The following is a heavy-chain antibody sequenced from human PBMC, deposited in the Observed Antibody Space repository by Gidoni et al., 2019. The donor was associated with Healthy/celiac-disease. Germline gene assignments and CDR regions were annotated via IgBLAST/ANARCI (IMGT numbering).Heavy chain of an antibody. CDR3: ARGALLYYDILTGYYTSRVHYGMDV. CDR2: INHSGST. D-gene: IGHD3-9*01. J-gene: IGHJ6*02. CDR1: GGSFSGYY. V-gene: IGHV4-34*01. Sequence: QVQLQQWGAGLLKPSETLSLTCAVYGGSFSGYYWSWIRQPPGKGLEWIGEINHSGSTNYNPSLKSRVTISVDTSKNQFSLKLSSVTAADTAVYYCARGALLYYDILTGYYTSRVHYGMDVWGQGTTVTVSS.